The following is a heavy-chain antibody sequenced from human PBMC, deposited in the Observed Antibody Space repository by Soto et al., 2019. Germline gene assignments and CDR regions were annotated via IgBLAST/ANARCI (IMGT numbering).Heavy chain of an antibody. J-gene: IGHJ4*02. CDR2: INHSGST. D-gene: IGHD2-15*01. V-gene: IGHV4-34*01. CDR3: AELCGGGSCYQGY. Sequence: SETLSLTCAVYGGSFSGYYWSWIRQPPGKGLEWIGEINHSGSTNYNPSLKSRVTISVDTSKNQFSLKLSSVTAADTAVYYWAELCGGGSCYQGYWGRGTLVTVSS. CDR1: GGSFSGYY.